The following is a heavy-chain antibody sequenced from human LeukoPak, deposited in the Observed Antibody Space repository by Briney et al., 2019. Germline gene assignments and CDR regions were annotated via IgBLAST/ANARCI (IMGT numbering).Heavy chain of an antibody. J-gene: IGHJ4*02. V-gene: IGHV5-51*01. D-gene: IGHD3-22*01. Sequence: GESLKISCKGSGYSFTNYWIGWVRQMPGKGLEWMVIIYPGDSDTRYSPSFQGQVTISADKSIGTAYLQWGSLKASDTAMYYCARRADSSAYYTYWGQGTLVTVFS. CDR2: IYPGDSDT. CDR3: ARRADSSAYYTY. CDR1: GYSFTNYW.